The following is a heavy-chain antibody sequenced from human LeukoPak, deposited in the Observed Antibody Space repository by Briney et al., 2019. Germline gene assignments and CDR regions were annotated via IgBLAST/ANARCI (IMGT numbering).Heavy chain of an antibody. D-gene: IGHD3-16*02. V-gene: IGHV4-59*01. CDR3: ARASVTYYDYVWGSYRGWFDP. Sequence: SETLSLTCTVSGGPISSYYWSWIRQPPGKGLEWIGYIYYSGSTNYNPSLKSRVTISVDTSKNQFSLKLSSVTAADTAVYYCARASVTYYDYVWGSYRGWFDPWGQGTLVTVSS. CDR1: GGPISSYY. CDR2: IYYSGST. J-gene: IGHJ5*02.